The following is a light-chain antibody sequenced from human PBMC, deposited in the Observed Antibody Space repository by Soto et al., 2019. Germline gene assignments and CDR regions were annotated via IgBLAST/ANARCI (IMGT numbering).Light chain of an antibody. J-gene: IGKJ1*01. CDR3: QQYGRTPQP. CDR2: GAS. V-gene: IGKV3-20*01. CDR1: QCVSGSN. Sequence: PGEKATLSCRASQCVSGSNLAWYQHKHGQAPRLLIYGASSRATGIPDSFSGSGSGTDFTLTISGLEPEDFAVYYCQQYGRTPQPFGQGTRVEIK.